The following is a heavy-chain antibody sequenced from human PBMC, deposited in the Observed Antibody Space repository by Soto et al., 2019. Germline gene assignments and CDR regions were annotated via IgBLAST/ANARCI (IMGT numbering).Heavy chain of an antibody. V-gene: IGHV3-9*01. CDR1: GISFDDYA. D-gene: IGHD2-8*01. CDR3: AKATAPGFYDANGHLDY. J-gene: IGHJ4*02. Sequence: PGGSLRLSCVVSGISFDDYAMHWVRQVPGKGLEWVSGINWDSGDIGYADSLKGRFTNSRDNAKTSLYLQMNSLKTEDTALYYCAKATAPGFYDANGHLDYWGQGTPVTVSS. CDR2: INWDSGDI.